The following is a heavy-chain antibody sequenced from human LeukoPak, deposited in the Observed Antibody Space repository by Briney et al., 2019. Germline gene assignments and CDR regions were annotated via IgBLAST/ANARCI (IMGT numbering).Heavy chain of an antibody. V-gene: IGHV3-33*01. J-gene: IGHJ6*02. D-gene: IGHD3-3*01. CDR1: GFTFSSYG. CDR3: AREWRPITIFGVANYYYGMDV. CDR2: IWYDGSNK. Sequence: GGSLRLSCAASGFTFSSYGMHWVRQAPGKGLEWVAVIWYDGSNKYYADSVEGRFTISRDNSKNTLYLQMNSLRAEDTAVYYCAREWRPITIFGVANYYYGMDVWGQGTTVTVSS.